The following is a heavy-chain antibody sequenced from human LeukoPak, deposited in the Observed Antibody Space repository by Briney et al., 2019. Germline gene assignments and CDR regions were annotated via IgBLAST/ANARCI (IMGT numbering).Heavy chain of an antibody. CDR2: IYTSGST. J-gene: IGHJ4*02. D-gene: IGHD5-24*01. CDR3: ARDRRDGYNLYYFDL. V-gene: IGHV4-61*02. CDR1: GGSIYSGSYD. Sequence: SETLSLTCTVSGGSIYSGSYDWSWIRQPAGKGLEWIGRIYTSGSTNYNPSLKSRVTISVDTSKNQFPLKLSSVTAADTAVYYCARDRRDGYNLYYFDLWGQGTLVTVSS.